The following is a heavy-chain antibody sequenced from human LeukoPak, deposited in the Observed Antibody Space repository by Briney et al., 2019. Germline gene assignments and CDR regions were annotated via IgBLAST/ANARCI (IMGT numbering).Heavy chain of an antibody. D-gene: IGHD1-26*01. CDR1: GGSISSSAYH. J-gene: IGHJ4*02. CDR3: ARGSGYSGSYYFRPFDY. Sequence: SETLSLTCTVSGGSISSSAYHWGWIRQPPGKGLEWIGTIHSSGRTYYNLSLKSRVTISVDTSKNQFSLKLSSVTAADTAVCYCARGSGYSGSYYFRPFDYWGQGTLVTVSS. V-gene: IGHV4-39*07. CDR2: IHSSGRT.